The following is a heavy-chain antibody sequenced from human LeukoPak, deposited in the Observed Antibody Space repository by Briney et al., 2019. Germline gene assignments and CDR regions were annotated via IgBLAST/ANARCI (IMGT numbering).Heavy chain of an antibody. CDR3: ARGPPSEVYYFDY. CDR1: GGSISSYY. D-gene: IGHD1-14*01. CDR2: IYYSGST. J-gene: IGHJ4*02. Sequence: SETLSLTCTVSGGSISSYYWSWIRQPPGKGLEWIGYIYYSGSTNYNPSLKSRVTISVGTSKNQFSLKLSSVTAADTAVYYCARGPPSEVYYFDYWGQGTLVTVSS. V-gene: IGHV4-59*01.